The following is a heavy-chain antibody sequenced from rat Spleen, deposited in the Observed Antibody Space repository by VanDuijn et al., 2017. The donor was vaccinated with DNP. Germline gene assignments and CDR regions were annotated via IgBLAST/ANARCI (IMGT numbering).Heavy chain of an antibody. CDR3: ARGGFGVLGY. V-gene: IGHV5-27*01. D-gene: IGHD4-3*01. CDR2: ISTNGGGT. CDR1: GFTFSYYY. Sequence: EVQLVESGGGLVQPGRSLKLSCAASGFTFSYYYMAWVRQTPTKGLEWFATISTNGGGTYYRDSVRGRFTISRDNAEDTLFLQMNSLRSEDTATYYCARGGFGVLGYWGQGVMVTVSS. J-gene: IGHJ2*01.